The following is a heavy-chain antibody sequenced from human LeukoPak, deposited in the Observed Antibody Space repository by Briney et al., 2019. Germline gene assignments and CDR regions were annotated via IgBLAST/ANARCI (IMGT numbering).Heavy chain of an antibody. D-gene: IGHD2-2*01. Sequence: GGSLRLSCAASGFTFSSYAMSWVRQAPGKGLEWVSAISGSGGSTYYADSVKGRFAISRDNPKNTLYLQMNSLRAEDTAVYYCASSIVVVPAARFLYYYYYGMDVWGQGTTVTVSS. CDR2: ISGSGGST. CDR1: GFTFSSYA. CDR3: ASSIVVVPAARFLYYYYYGMDV. V-gene: IGHV3-23*01. J-gene: IGHJ6*02.